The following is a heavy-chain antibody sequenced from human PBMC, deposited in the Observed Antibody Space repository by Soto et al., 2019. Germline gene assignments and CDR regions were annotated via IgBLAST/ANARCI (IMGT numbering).Heavy chain of an antibody. V-gene: IGHV4-59*01. Sequence: SETLSLTCTVSGGSISSYYWSWIRQPPGKGLEWIGYIYYSGSTNYNPSLKSRVTISVDTSKNQFSLKLSSVTAADTAVYYCARVVKQLTPNWFDPWGQGTLVTVSS. CDR2: IYYSGST. D-gene: IGHD1-1*01. CDR3: ARVVKQLTPNWFDP. J-gene: IGHJ5*02. CDR1: GGSISSYY.